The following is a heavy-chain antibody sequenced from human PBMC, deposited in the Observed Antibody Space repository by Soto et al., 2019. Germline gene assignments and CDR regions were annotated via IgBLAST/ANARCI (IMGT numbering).Heavy chain of an antibody. Sequence: PGGSLRLSCAASGFTFSSDAMSWVRQCPGKGLEWVSAISGSGGSTYYADSWKGRFTISRDTSKNTLYLQMNSLRDEYTAVYYCANVLLGWELLFYSYGIYVWGQGATVTVSS. D-gene: IGHD1-26*01. J-gene: IGHJ6*02. V-gene: IGHV3-23*01. CDR1: GFTFSSDA. CDR3: ANVLLGWELLFYSYGIYV. CDR2: ISGSGGST.